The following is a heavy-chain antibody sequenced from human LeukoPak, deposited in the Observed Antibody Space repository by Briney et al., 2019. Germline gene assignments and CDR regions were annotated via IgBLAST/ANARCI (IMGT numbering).Heavy chain of an antibody. V-gene: IGHV4-34*01. Sequence: SEPLSFTCAADGASFTGYSWSWIRPPPGKGLEWIGEINHSGSTNYNQSLKSRVTISVDTSKNTFSLKLSSVTAADTAVYYCAETSALVGATSAFDIWGQGTMVTVSS. J-gene: IGHJ3*02. CDR1: GASFTGYS. CDR2: INHSGST. D-gene: IGHD1-26*01. CDR3: AETSALVGATSAFDI.